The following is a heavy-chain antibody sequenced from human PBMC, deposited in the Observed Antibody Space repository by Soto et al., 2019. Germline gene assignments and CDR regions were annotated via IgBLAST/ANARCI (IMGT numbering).Heavy chain of an antibody. Sequence: QVQLVQSGAEVTKPGSSVKVSCKASGGTFSSYTISWVRQAPGQGLEWMGRIIPILGIANYAQKFQGRVTITADKSTSTAYMELSSLRSEDTAVYYCARDQGYYYYMDVWGKGTTVTVSS. CDR3: ARDQGYYYYMDV. CDR1: GGTFSSYT. CDR2: IIPILGIA. V-gene: IGHV1-69*08. J-gene: IGHJ6*03.